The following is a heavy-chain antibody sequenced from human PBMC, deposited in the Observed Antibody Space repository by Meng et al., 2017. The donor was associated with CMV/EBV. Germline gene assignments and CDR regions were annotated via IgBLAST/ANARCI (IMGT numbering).Heavy chain of an antibody. D-gene: IGHD5-24*01. CDR1: GGTFSSYA. Sequence: VQLVPSGAEEKKPGSSVKGSCKALGGTFSSYAISWVRQAPGQGLEWMGGIIPIFGTANYAQKFQGRVTITADESTSTAHMELSSLRSEDTAVYYCARMPRDGYNYIDYWGQGTLVTVSS. V-gene: IGHV1-69*12. J-gene: IGHJ4*02. CDR3: ARMPRDGYNYIDY. CDR2: IIPIFGTA.